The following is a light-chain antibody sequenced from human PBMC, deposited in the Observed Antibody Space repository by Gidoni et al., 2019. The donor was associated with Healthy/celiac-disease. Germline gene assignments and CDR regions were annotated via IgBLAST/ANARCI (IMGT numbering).Light chain of an antibody. CDR2: GAS. J-gene: IGKJ2*02. CDR3: QQYGSSPRT. CDR1: QSVSSSY. V-gene: IGKV3-20*01. Sequence: EIVLTQSPGTLSLSPGDRATLSCRASQSVSSSYLTWYQQKPGQAPRLLIDGASSRATGIPDRFSGSGSGTDFTLTISRLEPEDFAVYYCQQYGSSPRTFGQGTKLEIK.